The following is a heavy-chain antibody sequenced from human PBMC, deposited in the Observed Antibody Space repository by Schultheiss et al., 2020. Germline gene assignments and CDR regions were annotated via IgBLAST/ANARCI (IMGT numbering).Heavy chain of an antibody. J-gene: IGHJ6*02. CDR1: GGSISPHY. V-gene: IGHV4-59*08. Sequence: SQTLSLTCTVSGGSISPHYWSWIRQPPGKGLEWIGYVHYSGSTKYNPSLKSRVTISVDTSKNQFSLKLSSVTAADTAEYYCARQKSSGYYPHYHYYGLDVWGQGTTVTVSS. CDR3: ARQKSSGYYPHYHYYGLDV. CDR2: VHYSGST. D-gene: IGHD3-22*01.